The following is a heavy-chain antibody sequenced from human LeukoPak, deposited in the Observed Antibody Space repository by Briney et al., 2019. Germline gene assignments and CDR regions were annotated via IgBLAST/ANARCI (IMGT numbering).Heavy chain of an antibody. CDR3: ARDLAAAGKGEFDY. J-gene: IGHJ4*02. D-gene: IGHD6-13*01. V-gene: IGHV1-2*02. CDR1: GYTFTGYY. CDR2: INPNSGGT. Sequence: ASVKVSCKASGYTFTGYYMHWVRQAPGQGLEWMGWINPNSGGTNYAQKFQGRVTMTRDTSTSTVYMELSSLRSEDTAVHYCARDLAAAGKGEFDYWGQGTLVTVSS.